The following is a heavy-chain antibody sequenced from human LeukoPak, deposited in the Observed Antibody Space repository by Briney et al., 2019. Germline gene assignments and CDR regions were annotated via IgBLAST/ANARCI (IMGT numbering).Heavy chain of an antibody. CDR3: ARGRPWSGYYDFDY. CDR2: ISAYNGNT. Sequence: ASVKVSCXASGYTFTSYGISWVRQALGQGLEWMGWISAYNGNTNYAQKLQGRVTMTTDTSTSTAYMELRSLRSDDTAVYYCARGRPWSGYYDFDYWGQGTLVTVSS. J-gene: IGHJ4*02. V-gene: IGHV1-18*01. CDR1: GYTFTSYG. D-gene: IGHD3-3*01.